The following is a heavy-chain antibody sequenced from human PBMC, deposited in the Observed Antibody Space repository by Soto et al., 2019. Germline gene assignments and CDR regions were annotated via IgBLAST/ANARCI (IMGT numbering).Heavy chain of an antibody. CDR1: GYSFTSYW. CDR3: ARRVGAAAGKAYYYYGMAV. Sequence: PGESLKISCKGSGYSFTSYWIGWVRQMPGKGLEWMGIIYPGDSDTRYSPSFQGQVTISADKSISTAYLQWSSLKASDTAMYYCARRVGAAAGKAYYYYGMAVWGQGTTVTVSS. CDR2: IYPGDSDT. J-gene: IGHJ6*02. D-gene: IGHD6-13*01. V-gene: IGHV5-51*01.